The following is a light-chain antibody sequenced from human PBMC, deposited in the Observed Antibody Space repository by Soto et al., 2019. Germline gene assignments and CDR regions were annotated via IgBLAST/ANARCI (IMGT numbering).Light chain of an antibody. Sequence: QSALTQPASVSGSPGQSLTISRTGTSSDVGSYNLVSWYQQHPGKAPKLMIYEGSKRPSGVSNRFSGSKSGNTASLTISGLQAEDEADYYCYIYAGSRGVFRTGTKVTVL. CDR3: YIYAGSRGV. V-gene: IGLV2-23*01. CDR1: SSDVGSYNL. J-gene: IGLJ1*01. CDR2: EGS.